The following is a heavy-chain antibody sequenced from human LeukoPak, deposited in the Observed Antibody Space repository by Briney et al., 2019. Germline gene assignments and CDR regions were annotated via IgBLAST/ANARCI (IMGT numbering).Heavy chain of an antibody. CDR2: ISYDGSNK. CDR3: AKDPKSSFDY. CDR1: GFTFSSYG. Sequence: GGSLRLSCAASGFTFSSYGMHWVRQAPGKGLEWVAVISYDGSNKYYADSVKGRFTISRDNSKNTLYLQMNSLRAEDTAVYYCAKDPKSSFDYWGQGTLVTVSS. J-gene: IGHJ4*02. V-gene: IGHV3-30*18.